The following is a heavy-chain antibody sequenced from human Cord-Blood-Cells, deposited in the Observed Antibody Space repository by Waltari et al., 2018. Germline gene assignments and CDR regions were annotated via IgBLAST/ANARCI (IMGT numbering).Heavy chain of an antibody. D-gene: IGHD6-13*01. CDR3: ARFIAAAGDYYFDY. V-gene: IGHV4-39*01. CDR2: IYYSGST. CDR1: GGSISSSSYY. J-gene: IGHJ4*02. Sequence: QLRLQESGPGLVKPSATPSLTCTVSGGSISSSSYYWGWIRQPPGKGLEWIGSIYYSGSTYYNPSLKSRVTISVDTSKNQFSLKLSSVTAADTAVYYCARFIAAAGDYYFDYWGQGTLVTVSS.